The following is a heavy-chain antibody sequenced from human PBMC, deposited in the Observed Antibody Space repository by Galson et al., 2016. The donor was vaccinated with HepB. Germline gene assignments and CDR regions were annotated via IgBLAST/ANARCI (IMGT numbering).Heavy chain of an antibody. Sequence: SLRLSCAASGFTFDDYAMHWVRQAPGKGLEWVSLISFNGGTTDYADSVKGRFTISKDNANRSLYLQMNSLGPEDTAVYYCAKDRGISYPLFGLDVWGRGTTFIVS. V-gene: IGHV3-9*01. CDR2: ISFNGGTT. CDR3: AKDRGISYPLFGLDV. J-gene: IGHJ6*02. CDR1: GFTFDDYA. D-gene: IGHD2-21*01.